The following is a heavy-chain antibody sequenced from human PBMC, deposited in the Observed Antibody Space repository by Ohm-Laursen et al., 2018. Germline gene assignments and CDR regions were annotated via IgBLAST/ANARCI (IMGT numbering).Heavy chain of an antibody. J-gene: IGHJ4*02. CDR2: IYPGDSDT. D-gene: IGHD5-18*01. V-gene: IGHV5-51*01. CDR3: TRGSRYTDY. Sequence: RESLKISCKGSGYSFSTYWIGWVRQVPGKGLEWMGIIYPGDSDTRYSPSFQGQVTISADKSISTAYLQWSSLKASDTAMYYCTRGSRYTDYWGQGTLVTVSS. CDR1: GYSFSTYW.